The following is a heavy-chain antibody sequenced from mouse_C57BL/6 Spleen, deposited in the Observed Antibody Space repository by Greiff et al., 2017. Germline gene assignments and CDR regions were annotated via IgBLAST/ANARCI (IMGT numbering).Heavy chain of an antibody. D-gene: IGHD1-1*01. CDR2: IYPGNSDT. J-gene: IGHJ4*01. Sequence: VQLQQSGTVLARPGASVKMSCKTSGYTFTSYWMHWVKQRPGQGLEWIGAIYPGNSDTSYNQKFKGKAKLTAVTSASTAYMELSSLTNEDSAVYYCTATVVEDYAMDYWGQGTSVTVSS. CDR1: GYTFTSYW. V-gene: IGHV1-5*01. CDR3: TATVVEDYAMDY.